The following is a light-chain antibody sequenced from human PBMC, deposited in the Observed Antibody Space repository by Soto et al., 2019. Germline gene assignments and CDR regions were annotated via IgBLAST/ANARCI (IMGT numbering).Light chain of an antibody. V-gene: IGKV3-20*01. Sequence: DNLLTQSPGTLSLSPGEGATLSCMSSRGVSANYLAWYQQKPGQAPTLIIYGASIRAAGIPDRFSGSGSGTDFTLTIRRLEPDDVALYYCQQYDHWPRTLGQGTKVDIK. CDR2: GAS. CDR1: RGVSANY. J-gene: IGKJ1*01. CDR3: QQYDHWPRT.